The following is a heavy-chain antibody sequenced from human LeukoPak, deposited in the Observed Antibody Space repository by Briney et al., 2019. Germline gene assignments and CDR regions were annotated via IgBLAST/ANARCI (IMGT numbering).Heavy chain of an antibody. CDR2: INHSGST. J-gene: IGHJ4*02. CDR1: GGSISNYY. D-gene: IGHD6-19*01. V-gene: IGHV4-34*01. CDR3: ARTSSSGLVGGYYFDY. Sequence: SETLSLTCTVSGGSISNYYWSWIRQPPGKGLEWIGEINHSGSTNYNPSLKSRVTISVDTSKNQFSLKLSSVTAADTAVYYCARTSSSGLVGGYYFDYWGQGTLVTVSS.